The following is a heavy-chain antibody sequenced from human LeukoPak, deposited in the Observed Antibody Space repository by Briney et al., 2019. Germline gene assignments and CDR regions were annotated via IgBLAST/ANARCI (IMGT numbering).Heavy chain of an antibody. CDR2: IKQDGSEK. D-gene: IGHD1-1*01. V-gene: IGHV3-7*01. CDR1: GFTFSSYW. Sequence: GGSLRLSRAASGFTFSSYWMSWVRQAPGKGLEWVANIKQDGSEKYYVDSVKGRFTISRGNAKNSLYLQMNSLRAEDTAVYYCARQNWNDVHYYYYMDVWGQGTTVTVSS. CDR3: ARQNWNDVHYYYYMDV. J-gene: IGHJ6*03.